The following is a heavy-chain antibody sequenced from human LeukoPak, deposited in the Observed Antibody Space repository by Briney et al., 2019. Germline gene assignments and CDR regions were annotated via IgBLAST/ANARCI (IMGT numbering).Heavy chain of an antibody. CDR2: IYYSGST. CDR3: ARAAYSSGWYSGY. CDR1: GGSISSSSYY. D-gene: IGHD6-19*01. J-gene: IGHJ4*02. V-gene: IGHV4-39*07. Sequence: SETLSLTCTVSGGSISSSSYYWGWIRQPPGKGLEWIGSIYYSGSTNYNPSLKSRVTISVDKSKNQFSLKLSSVTAADTAVYYCARAAYSSGWYSGYWGQGTLVTVSS.